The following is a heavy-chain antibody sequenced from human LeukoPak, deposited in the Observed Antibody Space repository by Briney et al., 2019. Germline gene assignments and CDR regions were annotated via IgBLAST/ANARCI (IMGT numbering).Heavy chain of an antibody. J-gene: IGHJ5*02. CDR2: INPSGGST. V-gene: IGHV1-46*01. Sequence: ASVKVSCKASGYTFTNYYMHWVRQAPGQGLEWMGMINPSGGSTSYAQKFQGRVTMTRDMSTSTVYMELSSLRSEDTAVYYCARDGVERYSSSWGLNWFDPWGQGTLVTVSS. D-gene: IGHD6-13*01. CDR3: ARDGVERYSSSWGLNWFDP. CDR1: GYTFTNYY.